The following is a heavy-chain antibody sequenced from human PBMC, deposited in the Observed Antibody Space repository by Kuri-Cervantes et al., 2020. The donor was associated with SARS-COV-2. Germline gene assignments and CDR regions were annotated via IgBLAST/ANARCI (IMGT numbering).Heavy chain of an antibody. CDR3: ARVALFITVAGTEGLFFDY. CDR1: SGSLSDYH. D-gene: IGHD6-19*01. J-gene: IGHJ4*02. Sequence: SETLSLTCSVSSGSLSDYHWSWVRQPAGKGLEWIGRIDISSNNNYNSSLRSRVTMSADTSKNQFSLRLSSVTAADTAVYYCARVALFITVAGTEGLFFDYWGRGALVTVSS. V-gene: IGHV4-4*07. CDR2: IDISSNN.